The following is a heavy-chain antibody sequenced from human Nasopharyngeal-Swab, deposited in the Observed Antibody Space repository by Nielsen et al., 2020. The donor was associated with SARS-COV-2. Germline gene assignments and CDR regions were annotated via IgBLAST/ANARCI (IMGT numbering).Heavy chain of an antibody. D-gene: IGHD1-26*01. CDR3: AGGPIPELGSTRLFDY. Sequence: GESLKISCAASGFTFSDYYMSWIRQAPGKGLEWVSYNSSSGSTIYYAESVKGRFPISKDNAKNSLYLQMNSLRAEDTAVYFCAGGPIPELGSTRLFDYWGQGTLVTVSS. J-gene: IGHJ4*02. CDR1: GFTFSDYY. V-gene: IGHV3-11*01. CDR2: NSSSGSTI.